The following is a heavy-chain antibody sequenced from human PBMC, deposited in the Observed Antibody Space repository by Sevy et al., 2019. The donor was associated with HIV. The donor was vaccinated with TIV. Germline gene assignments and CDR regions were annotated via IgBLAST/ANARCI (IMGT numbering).Heavy chain of an antibody. CDR1: GDSVSSGNYY. Sequence: SETLSLTCTVSGDSVSSGNYYWSWIRQPPGKGLEWIGYHFYSASTTYNPSLKSRVTISVDRSKNQFSLKLTSVTAADTAVYYCAGAAPAYYYAMDVWGQGTTVTVSS. J-gene: IGHJ6*02. V-gene: IGHV4-61*01. CDR2: HFYSAST. D-gene: IGHD2-15*01. CDR3: AGAAPAYYYAMDV.